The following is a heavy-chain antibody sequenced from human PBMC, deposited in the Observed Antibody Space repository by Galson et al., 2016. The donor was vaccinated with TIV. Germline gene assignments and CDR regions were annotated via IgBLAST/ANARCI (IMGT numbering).Heavy chain of an antibody. J-gene: IGHJ4*02. Sequence: ETLSLTCTVSGGSVSHTSYYWGWIRQPPGKGLEWIGTIYYTGITFYNPSLESRVTISVDTSKNQFSLRLSSVSAADTAVYFRARTTGAGIAARVLFDFWGQGTLVTVSS. CDR1: GGSVSHTSYY. CDR3: ARTTGAGIAARVLFDF. CDR2: IYYTGIT. D-gene: IGHD6-6*01. V-gene: IGHV4-39*07.